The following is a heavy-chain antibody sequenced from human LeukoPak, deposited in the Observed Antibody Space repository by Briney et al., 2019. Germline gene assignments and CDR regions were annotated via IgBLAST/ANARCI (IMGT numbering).Heavy chain of an antibody. CDR2: ISVINSGNT. V-gene: IGHV1-18*01. D-gene: IGHD6-13*01. CDR3: ARDYSRGDPDY. J-gene: IGHJ4*02. CDR1: GYTFSSYG. Sequence: ASVKVSCKASGYTFSSYGINWVRQAPGQGLEWMGWISVINSGNTRYAQNFQGRLTMTTDTSTTTAYMELRSLRSDDTAVYYCARDYSRGDPDYWGQGTLVTVSS.